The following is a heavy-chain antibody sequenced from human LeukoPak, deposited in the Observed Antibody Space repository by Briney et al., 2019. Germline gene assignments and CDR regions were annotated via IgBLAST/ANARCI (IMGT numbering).Heavy chain of an antibody. CDR1: GFPFSVYY. CDR2: IGLNGYPL. Sequence: GGSLRLSCAVSGFPFSVYYMGWIRQAPGKGLEWISYIGLNGYPLDYADSVKGRFTISRDNANDLLYLDMSSLRAEDTAVYYCARKDFSSGSFNYWGQGSLVTVSS. CDR3: ARKDFSSGSFNY. D-gene: IGHD3-22*01. V-gene: IGHV3-11*04. J-gene: IGHJ4*02.